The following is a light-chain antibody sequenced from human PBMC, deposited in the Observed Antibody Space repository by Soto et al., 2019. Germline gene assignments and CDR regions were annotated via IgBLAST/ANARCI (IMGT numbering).Light chain of an antibody. V-gene: IGKV1-27*01. CDR2: AAS. J-gene: IGKJ1*01. Sequence: DIQMTQSPSSLSASVGDRVTITCRASQGISNYLAWYQQKPGRVPKLLIYAASTLQSGVPSRFSGGGSGADFTLTISSLQPEDVATYYCQKYNGAPRAFGQGTKVEIK. CDR1: QGISNY. CDR3: QKYNGAPRA.